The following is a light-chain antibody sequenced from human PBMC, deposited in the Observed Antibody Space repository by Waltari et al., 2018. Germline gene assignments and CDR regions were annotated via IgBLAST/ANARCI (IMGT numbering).Light chain of an antibody. CDR1: QSVPRNF. CDR3: QQSGDSLWT. Sequence: IVLTPSPATLSLSPGDRATLSCWASQSVPRNFLAWYHHIPGPAPSLLIYGASSMASDIPDRFSGSGSGTGFTLTISWLGPEDSAMYYCQQSGDSLWTFGQGTKVEIK. V-gene: IGKV3-20*01. CDR2: GAS. J-gene: IGKJ1*01.